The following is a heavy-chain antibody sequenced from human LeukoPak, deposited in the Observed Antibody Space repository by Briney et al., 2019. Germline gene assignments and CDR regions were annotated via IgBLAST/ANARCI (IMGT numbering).Heavy chain of an antibody. J-gene: IGHJ4*02. Sequence: GGSLRLSCAASGFTFSSYWMHWVRQAPGKGLVWVSRINSDGSSTSYADSVRGRFTISRDNAKNTLYLQMNSLRAEDTAVYYCASEIGYCSSTSCYFLDYWGPGTLVTVSS. CDR3: ASEIGYCSSTSCYFLDY. D-gene: IGHD2-2*01. V-gene: IGHV3-74*01. CDR2: INSDGSST. CDR1: GFTFSSYW.